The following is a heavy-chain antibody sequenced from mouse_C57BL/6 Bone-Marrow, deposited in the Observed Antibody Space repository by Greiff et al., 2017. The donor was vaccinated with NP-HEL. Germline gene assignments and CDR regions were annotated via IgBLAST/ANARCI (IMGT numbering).Heavy chain of an antibody. CDR1: GFNIQNTY. D-gene: IGHD1-1*01. V-gene: IGHV14-3*01. CDR3: ALLLMNY. J-gene: IGHJ2*01. Sequence: EVKLQQSVAELVRPGASVKLSCTASGFNIQNTYMHWVKQRPEQGLEWIGRIDPANGNTKYAPKFQGKATITADTSSNTAYLQLSSLTSEDTAIYYCALLLMNYWGQGTTLTVSS. CDR2: IDPANGNT.